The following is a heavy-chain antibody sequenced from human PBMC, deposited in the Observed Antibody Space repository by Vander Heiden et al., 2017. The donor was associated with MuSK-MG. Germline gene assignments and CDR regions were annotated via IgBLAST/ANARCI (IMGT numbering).Heavy chain of an antibody. CDR1: RLTFSSHA. CDR2: ISYDGSNK. Sequence: QVQLVESGGGVVPPGRSLRLPCAAPRLTFSSHAMHWDRQAPGKGLEWVGVISYDGSNKFYADAVRGRLTISRDKSKKTLYLQMNSLRAEDTAVYYCARESNYGDYVVWGQGTLVTVSS. J-gene: IGHJ4*02. V-gene: IGHV3-30*04. CDR3: ARESNYGDYVV. D-gene: IGHD4-17*01.